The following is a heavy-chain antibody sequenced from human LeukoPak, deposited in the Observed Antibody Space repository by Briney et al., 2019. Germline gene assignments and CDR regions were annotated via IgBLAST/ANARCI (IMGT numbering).Heavy chain of an antibody. V-gene: IGHV5-51*01. CDR3: ARFYDSSGYYPTDAFDI. CDR1: GYSFTSYW. J-gene: IGHJ3*02. CDR2: IYPGDSDT. D-gene: IGHD3-22*01. Sequence: GESLKISCKGSGYSFTSYWIVWVRQMPGKGLEWMWIIYPGDSDTRYSPSFQGQVTISADKSISTAYLQWSSLKASDTATYYCARFYDSSGYYPTDAFDIWGQGKMVTVSS.